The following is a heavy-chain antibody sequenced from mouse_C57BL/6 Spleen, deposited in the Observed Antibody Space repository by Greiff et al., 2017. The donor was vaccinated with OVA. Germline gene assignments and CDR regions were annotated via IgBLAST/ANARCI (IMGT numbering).Heavy chain of an antibody. V-gene: IGHV5-4*01. Sequence: EVNVVESGGGLVKPGGSLKLSCAASGFTFSSYAMSWVRQTPEKRLEWVATISDGGSYTYYPDNVKGRFTISRDNAKNNLYLQMSHLKSEDTAMYYCARDDYDGDYWGQGTTLTVSS. J-gene: IGHJ2*01. CDR1: GFTFSSYA. CDR3: ARDDYDGDY. D-gene: IGHD2-4*01. CDR2: ISDGGSYT.